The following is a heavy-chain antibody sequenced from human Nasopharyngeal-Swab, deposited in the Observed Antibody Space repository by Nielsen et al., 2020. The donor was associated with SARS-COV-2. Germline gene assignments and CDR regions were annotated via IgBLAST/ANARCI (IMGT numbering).Heavy chain of an antibody. CDR3: ARGDIIAVAGTGYYYYYYMDV. CDR2: IKPGGDYT. CDR1: GYTFTRNY. V-gene: IGHV1-46*04. J-gene: IGHJ6*03. Sequence: ASVKVSCKASGYTFTRNYIHWIRQAPGQGLEWMGIIKPGGDYTNYAQKLQGRVTITADESTSTAYMELSSLRSEDTAVYYCARGDIIAVAGTGYYYYYYMDVWGKGTTVTVSS. D-gene: IGHD6-19*01.